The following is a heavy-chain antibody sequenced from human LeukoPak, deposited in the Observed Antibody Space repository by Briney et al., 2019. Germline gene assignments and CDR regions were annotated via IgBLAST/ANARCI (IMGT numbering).Heavy chain of an antibody. Sequence: GGSRRLSCAASGFTVSSNYMSWVRQAPGKGLEWVSVIYSGGSTYYADSVKGRFTISRDNSKNTLYLQMNSLRAEDTAVYYCARGGWFGELSHFDYWGQGTLVTVSS. CDR1: GFTVSSNY. CDR2: IYSGGST. J-gene: IGHJ4*02. CDR3: ARGGWFGELSHFDY. D-gene: IGHD3-10*01. V-gene: IGHV3-53*01.